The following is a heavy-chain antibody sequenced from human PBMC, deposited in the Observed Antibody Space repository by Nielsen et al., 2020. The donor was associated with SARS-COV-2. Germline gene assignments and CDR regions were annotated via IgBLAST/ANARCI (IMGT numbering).Heavy chain of an antibody. CDR1: GFTFSSHS. D-gene: IGHD6-25*01. CDR2: ISDTSSYI. J-gene: IGHJ2*01. CDR3: ARDQDGGAATSNWYFDL. V-gene: IGHV3-21*01. Sequence: GGSLRLSCESSGFTFSSHSMTWVRQGPGKGLEYISTISDTSSYIYYADSVKGRFTISRDNAKNSLYLQMNSLRDEDTAVYYCARDQDGGAATSNWYFDLWGRGTLVIVSS.